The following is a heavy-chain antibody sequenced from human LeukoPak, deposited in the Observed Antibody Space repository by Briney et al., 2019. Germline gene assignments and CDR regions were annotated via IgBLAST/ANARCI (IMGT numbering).Heavy chain of an antibody. Sequence: SQTLSLTCAISGDSVSSNSAAWNWIRQSPSRGLEWLGRTYYRSRWYYGYAVSVKSRISLNPDTSKNQFSLQLNSVTPKDTALYYCARDLDGFEYWGQGTLVTVSS. CDR2: TYYRSRWYY. CDR1: GDSVSSNSAA. V-gene: IGHV6-1*01. CDR3: ARDLDGFEY. J-gene: IGHJ4*02.